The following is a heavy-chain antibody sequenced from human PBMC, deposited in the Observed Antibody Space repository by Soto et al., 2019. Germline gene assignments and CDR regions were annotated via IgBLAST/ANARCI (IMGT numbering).Heavy chain of an antibody. J-gene: IGHJ4*02. CDR1: GFTFSSYG. CDR3: AKDRRAGGNYGFYSDF. Sequence: EMQLLESGGGLVQPGGSPRLSCAASGFTFSSYGMTWVRQAPGKGLEWVSFSSATGAGTYFADSVKGRFTISRDNSKNTLYLQMSSLRADDTAVYYCAKDRRAGGNYGFYSDFWGQGALVIVSS. V-gene: IGHV3-23*01. D-gene: IGHD1-7*01. CDR2: SSATGAGT.